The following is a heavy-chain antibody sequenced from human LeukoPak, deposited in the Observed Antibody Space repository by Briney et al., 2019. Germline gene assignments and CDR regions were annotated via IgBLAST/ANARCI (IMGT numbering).Heavy chain of an antibody. CDR2: IKQDASEM. CDR3: ARDRYCSGN. CDR1: GFTFSNYC. D-gene: IGHD2-15*01. V-gene: IGHV3-7*04. Sequence: GGSLRLSCAASGFTFSNYCMTWVRQAPGKGLEWVANIKQDASEMYYVDSVKGRFTISRDNAKNSLYLQMNSLRAEDKAVYYCARDRYCSGNWGQGTLVTVSS. J-gene: IGHJ4*02.